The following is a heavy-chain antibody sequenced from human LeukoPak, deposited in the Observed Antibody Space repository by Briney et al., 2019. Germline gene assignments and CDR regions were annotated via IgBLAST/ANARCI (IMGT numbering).Heavy chain of an antibody. V-gene: IGHV3-30*18. CDR2: ISYDGSNK. D-gene: IGHD3-22*01. CDR3: AKGCRHYDSSGYYLGDYYGMDV. J-gene: IGHJ6*02. Sequence: GESLRLSCAASGFTFSSYGMHWVRQAPGKGLEWVAVISYDGSNKYYADSVKGRFTISRDNSKNTLYLQMNSLRAEDTAVYYCAKGCRHYDSSGYYLGDYYGMDVWGQGTTVTVSS. CDR1: GFTFSSYG.